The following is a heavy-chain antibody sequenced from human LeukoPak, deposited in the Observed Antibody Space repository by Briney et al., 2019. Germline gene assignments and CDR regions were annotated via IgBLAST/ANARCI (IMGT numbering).Heavy chain of an antibody. CDR1: GFTFSSYA. CDR3: AKLEAGSYLPFDY. V-gene: IGHV3-23*01. J-gene: IGHJ4*02. Sequence: PGGSLRLTCAASGFTFSSYAMSWVRQAPGKGLEWVSAISGSGSSTYYADSVKGRFTISRDNSKNTLYLQMNSLRAEDTAVYYCAKLEAGSYLPFDYWGQGTLVTVSS. CDR2: ISGSGSST. D-gene: IGHD1-26*01.